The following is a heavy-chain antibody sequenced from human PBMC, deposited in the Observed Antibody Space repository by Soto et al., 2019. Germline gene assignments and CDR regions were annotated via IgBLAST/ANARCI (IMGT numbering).Heavy chain of an antibody. V-gene: IGHV4-31*03. CDR1: GGSISTVGHY. CDR3: ALEEVEMATRGAFDI. Sequence: SETLSLTCSVSGGSISTVGHYWTWIRQPPGKGLEWIGSIYHTGSTYYSKSLRSRLTMSVDTSKSQFSLRLSSVTAADTAVYYCALEEVEMATRGAFDIWGQGTMVTVSS. D-gene: IGHD5-12*01. CDR2: IYHTGST. J-gene: IGHJ3*02.